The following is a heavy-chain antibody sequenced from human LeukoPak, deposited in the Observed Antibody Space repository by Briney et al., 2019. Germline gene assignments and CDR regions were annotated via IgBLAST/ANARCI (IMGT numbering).Heavy chain of an antibody. V-gene: IGHV3-33*01. CDR3: ASLTYCSSTSCYADDY. D-gene: IGHD2-2*01. Sequence: GRSLRLSCAASGFTFSSYGMHWVRQAPGKGLEWVAVIWYDGSNKYYADSVEGRFTISRDNSKNTLYLQMNSLRAEDTAVYYCASLTYCSSTSCYADDYWGQGTLVTVSS. J-gene: IGHJ4*02. CDR2: IWYDGSNK. CDR1: GFTFSSYG.